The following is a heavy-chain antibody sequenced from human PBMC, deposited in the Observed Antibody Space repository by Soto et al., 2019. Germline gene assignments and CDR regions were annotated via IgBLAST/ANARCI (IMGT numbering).Heavy chain of an antibody. V-gene: IGHV3-21*01. J-gene: IGHJ4*02. CDR1: GFTFSSYS. CDR3: ARESAAGPSDFDY. D-gene: IGHD6-13*01. Sequence: GGSLRLSCAASGFTFSSYSMNWVRQAPGKGLEWVSSISSSRSYIYYADSVKGRFTISRDNAKNSLYLQMNSLRAEDTAVYYCARESAAGPSDFDYWGQGTLVTVSS. CDR2: ISSSRSYI.